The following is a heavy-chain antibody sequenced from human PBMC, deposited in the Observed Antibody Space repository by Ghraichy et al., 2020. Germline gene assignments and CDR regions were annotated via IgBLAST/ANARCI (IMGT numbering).Heavy chain of an antibody. J-gene: IGHJ4*02. Sequence: GGSLRLSCVGSGSTLSGYTMNWVRQAPGKGLDWVSSISGSSNYIDYADSVKGRFIISRDNAKNSLYLQMNSLRAEDTAVYYCATAPLAPPYFDDWGQGTLVTVSS. CDR1: GSTLSGYT. CDR2: ISGSSNYI. D-gene: IGHD5-12*01. V-gene: IGHV3-21*01. CDR3: ATAPLAPPYFDD.